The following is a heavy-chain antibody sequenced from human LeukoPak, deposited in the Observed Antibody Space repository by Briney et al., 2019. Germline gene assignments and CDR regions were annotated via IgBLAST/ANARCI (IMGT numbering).Heavy chain of an antibody. CDR3: ARGYGDNSGAFDI. Sequence: SVTLSLTCTVSGGSIMVAAYSWSWIRQPPGKGLEWIGYIYYSGRSYYNPSLKSRVTISLDRSKNQFSLRLSSVTAADTAVYFCARGYGDNSGAFDIWGQGTLVTVSS. D-gene: IGHD4-23*01. V-gene: IGHV4-30-2*01. CDR1: GGSIMVAAYS. J-gene: IGHJ3*02. CDR2: IYYSGRS.